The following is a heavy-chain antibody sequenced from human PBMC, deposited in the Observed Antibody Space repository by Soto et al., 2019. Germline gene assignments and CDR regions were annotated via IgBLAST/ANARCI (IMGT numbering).Heavy chain of an antibody. CDR3: ARESRYGSGGSCYFLHGIAY. V-gene: IGHV1-69*12. J-gene: IGHJ4*02. Sequence: QVQLVQSGAEVKKPGSSVKVACKASGGTFSSYAISWVRQAPGQGLEWMGWIIPIFGTANYAQKFQGRVKITAHESTSTAYMELSSLRYEDTAVYYCARESRYGSGGSCYFLHGIAYWGQGTLVTVSS. D-gene: IGHD2-15*01. CDR2: IIPIFGTA. CDR1: GGTFSSYA.